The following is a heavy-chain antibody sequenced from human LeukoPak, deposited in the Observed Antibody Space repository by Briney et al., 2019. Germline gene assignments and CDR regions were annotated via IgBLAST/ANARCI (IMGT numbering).Heavy chain of an antibody. CDR2: INTNTGNP. V-gene: IGHV7-4-1*02. CDR1: GYTFTSYA. J-gene: IGHJ4*02. CDR3: ARDVGGSYWNRVVDY. Sequence: ASVKVSCKASGYTFTSYAMNWVRQAPGQGLEWMGWINTNTGNPTYARGFTGRFVFSLDTSVSTAYLQISSLKAEDTAVYYCARDVGGSYWNRVVDYWGQGTLVTVSS. D-gene: IGHD1-26*01.